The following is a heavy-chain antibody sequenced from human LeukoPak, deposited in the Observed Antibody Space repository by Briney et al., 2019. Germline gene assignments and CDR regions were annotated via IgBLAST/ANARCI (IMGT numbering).Heavy chain of an antibody. Sequence: SETLSLTCAVYGGSFSGYYWSWIRQPPGKGLEWIGYIYYRGSTNYNPSLKSRVTISVDTSKNQFSLKLSSVTAADTAVYYCARGYYDSSAYYLDAFDIWGQGTMVTVSS. V-gene: IGHV4-59*01. CDR3: ARGYYDSSAYYLDAFDI. D-gene: IGHD3-22*01. CDR1: GGSFSGYY. J-gene: IGHJ3*02. CDR2: IYYRGST.